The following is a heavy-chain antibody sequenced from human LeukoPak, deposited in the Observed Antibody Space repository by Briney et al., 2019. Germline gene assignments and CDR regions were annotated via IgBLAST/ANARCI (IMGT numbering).Heavy chain of an antibody. V-gene: IGHV3-11*01. CDR2: INTIGTTI. Sequence: GGSLRLSCAASGFTFSNYYMSWIRQAPGKGLEWVSYINTIGTTIYYADSLKGRFTISRDNAKNSLSLQMDSLRAEDTAVYYCARGDLGRYAFDFWGQGTMVTVSS. J-gene: IGHJ3*01. CDR3: ARGDLGRYAFDF. CDR1: GFTFSNYY.